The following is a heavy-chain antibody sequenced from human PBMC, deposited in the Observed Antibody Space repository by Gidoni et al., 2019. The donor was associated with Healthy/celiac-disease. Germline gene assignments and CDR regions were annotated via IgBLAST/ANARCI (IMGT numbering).Heavy chain of an antibody. D-gene: IGHD3-22*01. CDR2: IKSKTDGGTT. CDR3: TTDPTMIVVVITPFDAFDI. J-gene: IGHJ3*02. V-gene: IGHV3-15*07. CDR1: GCTFSNAW. Sequence: EVQLVESGGGLVKPGGSLRLSCAASGCTFSNAWMNWVRQAPGKGLEWVGRIKSKTDGGTTDYAAPVKGRFTISRDDSKNTLYLQMNSLKTEDTAVYYCTTDPTMIVVVITPFDAFDIWGQGTMVTVSS.